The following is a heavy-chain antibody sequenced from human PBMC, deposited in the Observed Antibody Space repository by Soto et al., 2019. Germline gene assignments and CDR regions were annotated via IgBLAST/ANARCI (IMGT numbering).Heavy chain of an antibody. D-gene: IGHD3-16*01. Sequence: VQLWESGGHLVQPGRSQRLSCAPSGISFSTYAMSWVRQAPGKGLEWVSGISGSGGHTYYADSVKGRFTISRDSSKNTLYLQMNSLRAEDTAVYYCAKEGSYMGGAFDIWGPGTMVTVSS. V-gene: IGHV3-23*01. CDR1: GISFSTYA. CDR3: AKEGSYMGGAFDI. J-gene: IGHJ3*02. CDR2: ISGSGGHT.